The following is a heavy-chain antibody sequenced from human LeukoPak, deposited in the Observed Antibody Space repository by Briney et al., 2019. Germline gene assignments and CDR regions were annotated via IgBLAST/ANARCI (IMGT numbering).Heavy chain of an antibody. D-gene: IGHD3-10*01. J-gene: IGHJ4*02. V-gene: IGHV4-61*02. CDR3: ARGDYYASGTLDY. Sequence: KSSETLSLTCTVSGGSISSGSYYWSWIRQPAGKGLEWIGRIYTSGSTNYNPSLKSRVTISVDTSKNQFSLRLNSVTAADTAVYYCARGDYYASGTLDYWGQGTLVSVSS. CDR2: IYTSGST. CDR1: GGSISSGSYY.